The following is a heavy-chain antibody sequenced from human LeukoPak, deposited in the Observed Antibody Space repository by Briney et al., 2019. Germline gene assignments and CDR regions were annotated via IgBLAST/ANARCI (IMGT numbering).Heavy chain of an antibody. Sequence: PGGSLRLSCAASGFTFSSYSMSWVRQAPGKGLEWVSGISGSGGSTYYEESVKGRFTISRDNSKNTLYLQMNSLRAEDTAVYYCAHGGGWPDYWGQGTLVTVSS. D-gene: IGHD6-19*01. CDR1: GFTFSSYS. CDR2: ISGSGGST. V-gene: IGHV3-23*01. J-gene: IGHJ4*02. CDR3: AHGGGWPDY.